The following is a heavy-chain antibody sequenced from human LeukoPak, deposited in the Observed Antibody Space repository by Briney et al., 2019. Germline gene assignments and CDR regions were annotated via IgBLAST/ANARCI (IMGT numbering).Heavy chain of an antibody. CDR2: FSSSCCTI. CDR3: ARAEVGQVRYFDWLPRRHDAFDI. D-gene: IGHD3-9*01. J-gene: IGHJ3*02. CDR1: GFTLSSYE. Sequence: QTGGPLRLSCAASGFTLSSYEMNWVRQAPGKGLVWVSYFSSSCCTIYYAGCVKGQFTITRDNAKNSRYLQMTSLRAEDTAVYYCARAEVGQVRYFDWLPRRHDAFDIWGQGTMVTVSS. V-gene: IGHV3-48*03.